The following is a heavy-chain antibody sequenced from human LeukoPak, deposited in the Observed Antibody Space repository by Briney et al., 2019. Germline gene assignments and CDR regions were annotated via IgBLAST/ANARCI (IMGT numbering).Heavy chain of an antibody. V-gene: IGHV4-39*07. CDR2: VYYTGST. Sequence: PSETLSLTCTVSGGSISSSGYYWGWIRQPPGKGLEWVGSVYYTGSTFYNPSLKSRVTISVDTSKNQFSLKLSSVTAADTAVYYCARVGATYDAFDIWGQGTMVTVSS. CDR3: ARVGATYDAFDI. J-gene: IGHJ3*02. CDR1: GGSISSSGYY. D-gene: IGHD1-26*01.